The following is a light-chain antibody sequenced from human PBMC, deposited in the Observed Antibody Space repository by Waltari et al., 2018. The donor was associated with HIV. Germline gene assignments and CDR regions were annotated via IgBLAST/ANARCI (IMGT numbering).Light chain of an antibody. J-gene: IGKJ5*01. CDR2: GSS. V-gene: IGKV3-15*01. CDR3: QQYGNWPPIT. Sequence: VLTQSPATLTLSPGETATVSCRASQSVSDQLAWDQQSYGQAPRLLIYGSSTRATGCPARFSGSGSGTNFTLTIGSLQSEDIGVYYCQQYGNWPPITFGQGTRLEIK. CDR1: QSVSDQ.